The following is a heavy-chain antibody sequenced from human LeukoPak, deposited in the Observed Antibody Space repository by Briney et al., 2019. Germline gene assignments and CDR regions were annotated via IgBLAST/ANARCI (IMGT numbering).Heavy chain of an antibody. CDR2: ISTYNGNS. D-gene: IGHD6-6*01. J-gene: IGHJ4*02. V-gene: IGHV1-18*01. CDR3: AKDRWRDGSSSFDN. Sequence: GASVKVSCKASGYTFTSYSINWVRQAPGQGLEWMGWISTYNGNSNYAQKLQGRGTMTTDTSTSTAYMELRSLRSDDTAMYYCAKDRWRDGSSSFDNWGQGTLVTVSS. CDR1: GYTFTSYS.